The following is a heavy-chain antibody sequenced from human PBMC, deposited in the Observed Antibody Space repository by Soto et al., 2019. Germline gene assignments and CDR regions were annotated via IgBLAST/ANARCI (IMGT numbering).Heavy chain of an antibody. V-gene: IGHV1-69*02. D-gene: IGHD1-26*01. CDR3: ARSWGYYPGVFDY. CDR2: IIPILGIA. J-gene: IGHJ4*02. CDR1: GGTFSSYT. Sequence: QVQLVQSGAEVKKPGSSVKVSCKASGGTFSSYTISWVRQAPGQGLEWMGRIIPILGIANYAQKFQCRVTITADKSTSTAYMELSSLRSEDTAVYYCARSWGYYPGVFDYWGQGTLVTVSS.